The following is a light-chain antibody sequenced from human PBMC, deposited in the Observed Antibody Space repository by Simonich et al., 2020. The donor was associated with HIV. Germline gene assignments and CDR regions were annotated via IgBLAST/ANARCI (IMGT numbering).Light chain of an antibody. CDR3: QQYSNWPPT. V-gene: IGKV3-15*01. CDR1: QSIINN. Sequence: EIVMTQFPATLSVSPGERATPSCRASQSIINNLAWYQQKPGQSPRLLTKGASTRATGIPARFSGSGSGTEFTLTISSMQSEDFAVYYCQQYSNWPPTFGQGTKVEIK. J-gene: IGKJ1*01. CDR2: GAS.